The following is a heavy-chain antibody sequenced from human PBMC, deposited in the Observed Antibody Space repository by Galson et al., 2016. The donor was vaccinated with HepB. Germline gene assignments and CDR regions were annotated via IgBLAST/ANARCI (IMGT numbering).Heavy chain of an antibody. CDR1: GSSFTNYW. CDR3: ARSGLGYCTGGSWFICY. CDR2: IYPGDSDT. V-gene: IGHV5-51*01. D-gene: IGHD2-15*01. Sequence: QSGAEVKKSGESLKISCKGSGSSFTNYWIGWVRQMPGKGLEWMGIIYPGDSDTRYSPSLQGQVTISADKSISTAYLQWSSLKASDTAMYYCARSGLGYCTGGSWFICYWGQGTLGTVSS. J-gene: IGHJ4*02.